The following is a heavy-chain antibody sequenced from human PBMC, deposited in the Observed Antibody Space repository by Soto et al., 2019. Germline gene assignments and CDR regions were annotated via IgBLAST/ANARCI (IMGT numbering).Heavy chain of an antibody. V-gene: IGHV3-23*01. CDR3: AKDRSPYSGSPTELV. Sequence: PGGSLRLSCAASGFTFSSYAMSWVRQAPGKGLEWVSAISGSGGSTYYADSVKGRLTISRDNSKNTLYLQMNSLRAEDTAVYYCAKDRSPYSGSPTELVWGQGTLVTVSS. CDR1: GFTFSSYA. J-gene: IGHJ4*02. CDR2: ISGSGGST. D-gene: IGHD1-26*01.